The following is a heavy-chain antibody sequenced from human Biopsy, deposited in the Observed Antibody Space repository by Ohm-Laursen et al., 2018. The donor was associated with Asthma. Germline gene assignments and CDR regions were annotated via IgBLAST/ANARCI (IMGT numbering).Heavy chain of an antibody. V-gene: IGHV3-53*01. CDR1: GFSVSTKY. D-gene: IGHD5-24*01. J-gene: IGHJ6*02. Sequence: SLRLSCAASGFSVSTKYMSWVRQAPGKGLEWVSLIHSGDNTYYADSVKGRFTISRDHSKLYLQMNNLRAEETAVYHCARISRLGYNSLDYGMDVWGQGTTVTVSS. CDR2: IHSGDNT. CDR3: ARISRLGYNSLDYGMDV.